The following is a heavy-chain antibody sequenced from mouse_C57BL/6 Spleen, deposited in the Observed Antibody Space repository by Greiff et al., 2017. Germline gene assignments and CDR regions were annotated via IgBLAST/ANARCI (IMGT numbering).Heavy chain of an antibody. CDR3: ARWGYYYGSSGYFDV. CDR1: GFTFSDYG. V-gene: IGHV5-17*01. D-gene: IGHD1-1*01. CDR2: ISSGSSTI. Sequence: DVKLVESGGGLVKPGGSLKLSCAASGFTFSDYGMHWVRQAPEKGLEWVAYISSGSSTIYYADTVKGRFTISRDNAKNTLFLQMTSLRSEDTAMYYCARWGYYYGSSGYFDVWGTGTTVTVSS. J-gene: IGHJ1*03.